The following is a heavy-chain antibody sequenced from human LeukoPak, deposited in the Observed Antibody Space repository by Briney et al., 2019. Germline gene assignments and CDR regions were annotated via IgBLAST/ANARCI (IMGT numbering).Heavy chain of an antibody. Sequence: SGPTLVKPTQTLTLTCTFSGFSLSTSGVGVGWIRQPPGKALEWLALIYWDDNKRYSPSLKSRLTITKVTSKNQVVLTMTNMDPVDTATYYCAHSQYYYDSSGYPSPIFDYWGQGTLVTVSS. CDR3: AHSQYYYDSSGYPSPIFDY. J-gene: IGHJ4*02. CDR2: IYWDDNK. D-gene: IGHD3-22*01. CDR1: GFSLSTSGVG. V-gene: IGHV2-5*02.